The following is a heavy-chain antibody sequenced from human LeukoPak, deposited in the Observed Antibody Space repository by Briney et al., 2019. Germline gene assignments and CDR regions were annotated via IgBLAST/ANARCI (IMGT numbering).Heavy chain of an antibody. Sequence: ASVKVSCKASGYKFTDDYMHWVRPAPGQGLEFMGWINPDSGFTNYAQKLKGRVTMTRDTSISTAYLEVRSLTSDDTAVYYCAPTAEAYTSWWKVWGQGTLVTVSS. D-gene: IGHD3-16*01. J-gene: IGHJ4*02. V-gene: IGHV1-2*02. CDR1: GYKFTDDY. CDR2: INPDSGFT. CDR3: APTAEAYTSWWKV.